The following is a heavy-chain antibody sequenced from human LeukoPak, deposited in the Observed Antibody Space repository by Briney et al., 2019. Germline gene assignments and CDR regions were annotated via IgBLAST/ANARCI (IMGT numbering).Heavy chain of an antibody. CDR2: INHSGST. CDR1: GGSFSGYY. CDR3: ARGPYPHIVLMVCAIRLDY. J-gene: IGHJ4*02. D-gene: IGHD2-8*01. Sequence: SETLSLTCAVYGGSFSGYYWSWIRQPPGKGLEWIGEINHSGSTNYNPSLKSRVTISVDTSKNQFSLKLSSVTAADTAVYYCARGPYPHIVLMVCAIRLDYWGQGTLVTVSS. V-gene: IGHV4-34*01.